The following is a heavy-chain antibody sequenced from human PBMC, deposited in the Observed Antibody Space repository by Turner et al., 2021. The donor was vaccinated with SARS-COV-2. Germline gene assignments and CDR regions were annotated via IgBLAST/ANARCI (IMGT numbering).Heavy chain of an antibody. V-gene: IGHV1-24*01. CDR1: GYTLTELS. CDR3: ATATVIYGDYENYYYYYGMDV. D-gene: IGHD4-17*01. J-gene: IGHJ6*02. Sequence: QVQLVQSGAEVKKPGASVKVSCKVSGYTLTELSMHWVRQAPGKGLEWMGGFDPEDSKTNYAQKFQGRVTMTENTSTDTAYMEVSSLRSEDTAVYYCATATVIYGDYENYYYYYGMDVWGQGTTVTVSS. CDR2: FDPEDSKT.